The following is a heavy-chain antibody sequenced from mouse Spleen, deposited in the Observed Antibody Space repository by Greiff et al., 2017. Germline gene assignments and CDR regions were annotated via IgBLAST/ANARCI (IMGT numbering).Heavy chain of an antibody. J-gene: IGHJ3*01. CDR2: ISDGGSYT. CDR3: ARDPLYDYDPEPGAY. CDR1: GFTFSDYY. V-gene: IGHV5-4*02. D-gene: IGHD2-4*01. Sequence: DVMLVESGGGLVKPGGSLKLSCAASGFTFSDYYMYWVRQTPEKRLEWVATISDGGSYTYYPDSVKGRFTISRDNAKNNLYLQMSSLKSEDTAMYYCARDPLYDYDPEPGAYWGQGTLVTVSA.